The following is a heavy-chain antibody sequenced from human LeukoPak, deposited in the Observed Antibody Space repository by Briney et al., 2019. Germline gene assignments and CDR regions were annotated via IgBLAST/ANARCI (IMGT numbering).Heavy chain of an antibody. CDR1: GFTVSSNY. D-gene: IGHD6-13*01. J-gene: IGHJ4*02. Sequence: PGGSLRLSCAASGFTVSSNYMGWVRQAPGKGLEWVSVIYSGGSTYYADSVKDRFTISRDNSENTLYLQMNNLRAEDAAVYYFAVSIAAAGALDYWGEGTLVTVSS. CDR2: IYSGGST. V-gene: IGHV3-53*01. CDR3: AVSIAAAGALDY.